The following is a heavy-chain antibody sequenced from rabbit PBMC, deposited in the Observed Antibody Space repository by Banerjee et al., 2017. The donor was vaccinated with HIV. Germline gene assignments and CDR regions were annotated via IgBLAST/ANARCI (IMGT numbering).Heavy chain of an antibody. J-gene: IGHJ6*01. CDR2: INTSSGNT. V-gene: IGHV1S45*01. D-gene: IGHD4-1*01. Sequence: QEQLKETGGGLVQPGGSLTLSCKASGFDFSTYYMSWVRQAPGKGLEWIGCINTSSGNTVYASWAKGRFTISKTSSTTVTLQMTSLTAADTATYFCARDLAGVTGWNFGLWGPGTLVTVS. CDR1: GFDFSTYYM. CDR3: ARDLAGVTGWNFGL.